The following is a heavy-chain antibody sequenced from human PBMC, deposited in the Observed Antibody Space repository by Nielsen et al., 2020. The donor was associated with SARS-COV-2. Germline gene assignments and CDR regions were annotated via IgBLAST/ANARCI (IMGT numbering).Heavy chain of an antibody. J-gene: IGHJ4*02. CDR1: GFPFNNYW. CDR3: ARESYSWSWYGPDY. CDR2: IDSDGTRT. Sequence: GESLKISCAASGFPFNNYWMHWVRQSPGKGPVWISRIDSDGTRTTYADSAKGRFTISRDNAKNTLYLQMHSLRAEDTAVYYCARESYSWSWYGPDYWGQGTLVTVSS. V-gene: IGHV3-74*03. D-gene: IGHD1-26*01.